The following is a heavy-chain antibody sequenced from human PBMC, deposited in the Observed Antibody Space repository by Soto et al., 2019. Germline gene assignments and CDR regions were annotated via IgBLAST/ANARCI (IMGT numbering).Heavy chain of an antibody. CDR2: IYYSGST. Sequence: PSETLSLTCTVSGASISSSYYYWGWIRQPPGKGLEWIGSIYYSGSTYYNPSLKSRVTVSVDTSKNQLFLKVTSLTAADTAEYYCARHGVDGAAHLEYYFDYWGQGTLVTVSS. J-gene: IGHJ4*02. V-gene: IGHV4-39*01. CDR1: GASISSSYYY. CDR3: ARHGVDGAAHLEYYFDY. D-gene: IGHD2-15*01.